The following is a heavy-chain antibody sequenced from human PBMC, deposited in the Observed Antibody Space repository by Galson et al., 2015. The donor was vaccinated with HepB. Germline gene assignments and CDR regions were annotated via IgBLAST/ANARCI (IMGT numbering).Heavy chain of an antibody. D-gene: IGHD3-3*01. V-gene: IGHV3-30*18. CDR2: ISYDGSNK. CDR1: GFTFSSYG. CDR3: AKFPMNKYYDFWSGGNDWFDP. J-gene: IGHJ5*02. Sequence: LRLSCAASGFTFSSYGMHWVRQAPVKGLEWVAVISYDGSNKYYADSVKGRFTISRDNSKNTLYLQMNSLRAEDTAVYYCAKFPMNKYYDFWSGGNDWFDPWGQGTLVTVSS.